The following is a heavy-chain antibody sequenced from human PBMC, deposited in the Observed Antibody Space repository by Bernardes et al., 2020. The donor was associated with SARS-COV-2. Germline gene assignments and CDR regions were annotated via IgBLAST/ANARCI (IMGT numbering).Heavy chain of an antibody. Sequence: SETLSLTCTVSGASIRNNNFYWGWIRQPPGKGLEWIGSIQYSGSSYFNPSLKSRLTISVDMSENQFSLNLKSVTAADTAVYYCARIDEVTGRDYWGQGTLVTVSS. V-gene: IGHV4-39*01. CDR3: ARIDEVTGRDY. D-gene: IGHD2-21*02. CDR2: IQYSGSS. CDR1: GASIRNNNFY. J-gene: IGHJ4*02.